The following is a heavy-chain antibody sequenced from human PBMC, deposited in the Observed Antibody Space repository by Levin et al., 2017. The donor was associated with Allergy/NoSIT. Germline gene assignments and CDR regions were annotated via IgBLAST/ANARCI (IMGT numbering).Heavy chain of an antibody. J-gene: IGHJ6*02. Sequence: GGSLRLSCAASGFTFSSYGMHWVRQAPGKGLEWVAVISYDGSNKYYADSVKGRFTISRDNFKNTLYLQMNSLRAEDTAVYYCAKDYYEDNYYYGMDVWGQGTTVTVSS. CDR3: AKDYYEDNYYYGMDV. D-gene: IGHD3-22*01. CDR1: GFTFSSYG. V-gene: IGHV3-30*18. CDR2: ISYDGSNK.